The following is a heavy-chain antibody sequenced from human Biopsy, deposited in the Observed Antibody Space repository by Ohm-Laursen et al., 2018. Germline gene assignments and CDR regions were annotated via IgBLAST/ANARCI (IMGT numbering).Heavy chain of an antibody. Sequence: GTLSLTCNVSGGDINNYYWSWIRQPPGKGLEWIGHIYYSVMPNYNPPLQSRVSISVDTSRNQVSLTLSSVTAADTAVYYCARDSGILNYGNFKYYHYYGMDVWGQGTKVTVSS. D-gene: IGHD4-17*01. J-gene: IGHJ6*02. CDR3: ARDSGILNYGNFKYYHYYGMDV. V-gene: IGHV4-59*01. CDR2: IYYSVMP. CDR1: GGDINNYY.